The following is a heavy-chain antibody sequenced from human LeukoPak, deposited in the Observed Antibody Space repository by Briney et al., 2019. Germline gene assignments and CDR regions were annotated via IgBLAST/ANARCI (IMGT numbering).Heavy chain of an antibody. J-gene: IGHJ4*02. D-gene: IGHD2-2*01. CDR3: AKGLTSSTHFSPNDY. V-gene: IGHV3-30*18. Sequence: PGGSLRLSCAASGFTFSGYGMHWVRQAPGKGLEWMAVISYDGSDKSYADSVRGRFTISRDNSRNTLPLQMNSLRADDTAVYYCAKGLTSSTHFSPNDYWGQGTLVTVSA. CDR2: ISYDGSDK. CDR1: GFTFSGYG.